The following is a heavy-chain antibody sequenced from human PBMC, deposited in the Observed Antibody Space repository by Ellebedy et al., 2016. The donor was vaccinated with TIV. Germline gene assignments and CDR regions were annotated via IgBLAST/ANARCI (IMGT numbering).Heavy chain of an antibody. CDR2: IGSDSGGI. D-gene: IGHD3-3*01. V-gene: IGHV3-23*01. CDR3: AKYLGVTVTRYFDS. CDR1: GFTFKNYA. Sequence: GGSLRLSXAAFGFTFKNYAMVWVRQAPGKGLEWVSVIGSDSGGIQYADSVKGRFTISRDNSENTLYLQMNSLRAEDTALYYCAKYLGVTVTRYFDSWGQGSLVTVSS. J-gene: IGHJ4*02.